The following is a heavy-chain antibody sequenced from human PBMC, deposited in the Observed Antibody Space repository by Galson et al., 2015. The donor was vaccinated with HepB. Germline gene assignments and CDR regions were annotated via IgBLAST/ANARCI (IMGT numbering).Heavy chain of an antibody. CDR2: IIPIFGTA. V-gene: IGHV1-69*13. CDR3: ASIAALLSWFDP. J-gene: IGHJ5*02. Sequence: SVKVSCKASGGTFSSYAISWVRQAPGQGLEWMGGIIPIFGTANYAQKFQGRVTITADESTSTAYMELSSLRSEDTAVYYCASIAALLSWFDPWGQGTLVTVSS. CDR1: GGTFSSYA. D-gene: IGHD6-6*01.